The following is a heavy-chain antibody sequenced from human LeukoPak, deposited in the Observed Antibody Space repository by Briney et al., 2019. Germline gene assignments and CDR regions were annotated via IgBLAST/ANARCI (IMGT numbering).Heavy chain of an antibody. CDR3: AKVFDDCSGGSCYGAFPLSYFDY. Sequence: GGSLRLSCAASGFTFSSYSMNCVRQAPGKGLEWVSGISASGGSTFYADSVKGRFTISRDNSKNTLYLQMNSLRAEDTAVYYCAKVFDDCSGGSCYGAFPLSYFDYWGQGTLVTVSS. V-gene: IGHV3-23*01. CDR2: ISASGGST. D-gene: IGHD2-15*01. J-gene: IGHJ4*02. CDR1: GFTFSSYS.